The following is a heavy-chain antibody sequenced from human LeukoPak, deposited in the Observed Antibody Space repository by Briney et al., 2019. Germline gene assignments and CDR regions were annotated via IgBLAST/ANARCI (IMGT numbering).Heavy chain of an antibody. CDR2: ISSSGSTI. V-gene: IGHV3-48*03. Sequence: PGGSLRLSCAASGFTFSSYEMNWVRQAPGKGLEWVSYISSSGSTIYYADSVKGRFTISRDNAKNSLYLQMNSLRAEDTAVYYCARGYDILTGSRSPPSPGPYWGQGTLVTVSS. J-gene: IGHJ4*02. D-gene: IGHD3-9*01. CDR3: ARGYDILTGSRSPPSPGPY. CDR1: GFTFSSYE.